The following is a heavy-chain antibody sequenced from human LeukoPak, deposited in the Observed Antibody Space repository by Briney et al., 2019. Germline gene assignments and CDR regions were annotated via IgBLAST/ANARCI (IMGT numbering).Heavy chain of an antibody. V-gene: IGHV4-39*01. CDR2: IYYSGST. D-gene: IGHD3-22*01. CDR3: ARGGRITMIVVVIERRYWYFDL. CDR1: GGSISSSSYY. J-gene: IGHJ2*01. Sequence: PSETLSLTCTVSGGSISSSSYYWGWIRQPPGKGLEWIGSIYYSGSTYYNPSLKSRVTISVDTSKNQFSLKLSSVTAADTAVYYCARGGRITMIVVVIERRYWYFDLWGRGTLVTVSS.